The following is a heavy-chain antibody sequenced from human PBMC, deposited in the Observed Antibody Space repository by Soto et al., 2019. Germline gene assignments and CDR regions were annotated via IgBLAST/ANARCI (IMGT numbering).Heavy chain of an antibody. Sequence: GGSLRLSCAASGFTFSSYEMNWVRQAPGKGLEWVSYISSSGSTIYYADSVKGRFTISRDNAKNSLYLQMNSLRAEDTAVYYCATDIVVVPAPIDYWGQGTLVTVSS. J-gene: IGHJ4*02. D-gene: IGHD2-2*01. CDR3: ATDIVVVPAPIDY. V-gene: IGHV3-48*03. CDR1: GFTFSSYE. CDR2: ISSSGSTI.